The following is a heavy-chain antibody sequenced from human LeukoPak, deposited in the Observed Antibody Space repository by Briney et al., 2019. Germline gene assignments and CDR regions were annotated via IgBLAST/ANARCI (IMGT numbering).Heavy chain of an antibody. CDR1: GFTFSSHT. D-gene: IGHD3/OR15-3a*01. Sequence: PGGSLRLSCAASGFTFSSHTMTWVRQAPGKGLEWVSAISNSGGSTYYADSVKGRFTISRDNSKNTLYLQMNSLKAEDTAVYYCAKGRGLVSPDDHWGQGTPVTVSS. CDR2: ISNSGGST. J-gene: IGHJ4*02. CDR3: AKGRGLVSPDDH. V-gene: IGHV3-23*01.